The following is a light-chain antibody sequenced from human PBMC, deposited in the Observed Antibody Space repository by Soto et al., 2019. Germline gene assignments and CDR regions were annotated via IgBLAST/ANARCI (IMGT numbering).Light chain of an antibody. CDR2: GAS. CDR1: QSVSSNY. V-gene: IGKV3-20*01. CDR3: QQYGSSRWT. Sequence: EIVLTQSPGTLSLSPGQRATLSCRASQSVSSNYLAWYQQKPGQAPRLLIYGASSRAAGITDRFTGSGSGTDFTLTISRLEPEDFAVYYCQQYGSSRWTFGQGTRLEIK. J-gene: IGKJ5*01.